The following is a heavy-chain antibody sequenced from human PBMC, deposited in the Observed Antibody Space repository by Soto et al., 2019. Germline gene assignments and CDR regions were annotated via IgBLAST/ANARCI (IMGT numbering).Heavy chain of an antibody. V-gene: IGHV1-18*01. J-gene: IGHJ4*02. CDR1: GYTFITYG. Sequence: GGSVKVSCKASGYTFITYGVTWVRQAPGQGLEWMGWITPYNGKTHYAQKFQYRVTMTTDTAATTAYMELRSLTSDDSAMYFCARDTSHYFDHWGQGILVTVS. CDR3: ARDTSHYFDH. CDR2: ITPYNGKT. D-gene: IGHD2-2*01.